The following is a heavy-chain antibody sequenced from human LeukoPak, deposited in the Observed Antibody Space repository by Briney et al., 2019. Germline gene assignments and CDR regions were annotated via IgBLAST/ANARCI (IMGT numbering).Heavy chain of an antibody. V-gene: IGHV3-64*04. D-gene: IGHD2-2*01. Sequence: HPGGSLRLSCSASGFTFSSYAMHWVRQAPGKGLEYVSAISSNGGSTYYADSVKGRFTISRDNAKNSLYLQMNSLRGEDTAVYYCARDQSADQLLHNCFDPWGQGTLVTVSS. CDR1: GFTFSSYA. CDR3: ARDQSADQLLHNCFDP. CDR2: ISSNGGST. J-gene: IGHJ5*02.